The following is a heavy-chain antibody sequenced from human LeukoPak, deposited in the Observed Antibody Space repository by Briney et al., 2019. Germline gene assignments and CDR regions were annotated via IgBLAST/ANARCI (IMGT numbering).Heavy chain of an antibody. J-gene: IGHJ6*03. D-gene: IGHD3-3*01. CDR2: IKQDGSEK. CDR3: AREAYDDFWSGSWRYYYYMDV. V-gene: IGHV3-7*01. CDR1: GFTFSSYW. Sequence: GRSLRLSCAASGFTFSSYWMSWVRQAPGKGLEWVANIKQDGSEKYYVDSVKGRFIISRDNAKNSLYLQMNSLRAEDTAVYYCAREAYDDFWSGSWRYYYYMDVWGKGTTVTVSS.